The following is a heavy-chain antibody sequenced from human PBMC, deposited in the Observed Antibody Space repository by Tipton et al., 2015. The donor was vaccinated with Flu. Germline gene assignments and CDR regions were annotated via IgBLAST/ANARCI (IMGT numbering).Heavy chain of an antibody. CDR1: GVDITSGGYY. CDR2: FYYRGTT. D-gene: IGHD3-22*01. CDR3: ARASGRYYDSTRRPRDTFDI. V-gene: IGHV4-31*03. Sequence: TLSLTCSVSGVDITSGGYYWSWLRQHPGKGLEWIGYFYYRGTTYYNPSLKSRVTTSVDTSKNQFSLKLTSVTAADTAIYYCARASGRYYDSTRRPRDTFDIWGQGTTVTVS. J-gene: IGHJ3*02.